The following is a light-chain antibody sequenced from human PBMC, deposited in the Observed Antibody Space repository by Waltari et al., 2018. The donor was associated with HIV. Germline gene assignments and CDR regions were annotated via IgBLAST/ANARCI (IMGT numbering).Light chain of an antibody. CDR2: STS. J-gene: IGKJ2*01. CDR1: QDSSNS. V-gene: IGKV1-9*01. Sequence: DIHLTQSPSFLSASVGDRVTITCRASQDSSNSVAWYQQRPGKAPKLLIYSTSTLHSGVPSRFRGSRSRAEFTLTIVSLQAEDFATYYCQQLNTYPHTFGQGTKVEIK. CDR3: QQLNTYPHT.